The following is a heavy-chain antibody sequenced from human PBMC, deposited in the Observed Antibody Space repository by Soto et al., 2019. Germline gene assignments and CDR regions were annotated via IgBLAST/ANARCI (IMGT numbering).Heavy chain of an antibody. Sequence: SVKVSCKASGGTFSSYAISWVRQAPGQGLEWMGGIIPIFGTANYAQKFQGRVTITADESTSTAYMELSSLRSEDTAVYYCARPLGGYYNYYYYYGMDVWGQGTTVTVSS. CDR3: ARPLGGYYNYYYYYGMDV. CDR1: GGTFSSYA. V-gene: IGHV1-69*13. J-gene: IGHJ6*02. D-gene: IGHD3-3*01. CDR2: IIPIFGTA.